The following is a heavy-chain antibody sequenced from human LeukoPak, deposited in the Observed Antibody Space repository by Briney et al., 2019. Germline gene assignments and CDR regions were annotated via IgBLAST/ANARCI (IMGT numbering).Heavy chain of an antibody. J-gene: IGHJ4*02. CDR1: GGSISGYH. D-gene: IGHD3-22*01. Sequence: SETLSLTCSVSGGSISGYHWSWIRQSAEKGLEWIGRVHASGHTNFNPSLKSRVTMSVDPSKTQFSLKLSSVTAADTAVYYCARGVSGYTVSFDYWGQGTLVTVSS. V-gene: IGHV4-4*07. CDR3: ARGVSGYTVSFDY. CDR2: VHASGHT.